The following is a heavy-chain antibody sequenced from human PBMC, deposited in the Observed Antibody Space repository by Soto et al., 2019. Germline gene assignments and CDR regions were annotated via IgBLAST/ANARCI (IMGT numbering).Heavy chain of an antibody. CDR3: AREAWGGIVVVPAAREHPTDNWFDP. CDR2: INHSGST. CDR1: GGSFSGYY. Sequence: SETLSLTCAVYGGSFSGYYWSWIRQPPGKGLEWIGEINHSGSTNYNPSLKSRVTISVDTSKNQFSLKLSSVTAADTAVYYCAREAWGGIVVVPAAREHPTDNWFDPWGQGTLVTVSS. J-gene: IGHJ5*02. V-gene: IGHV4-34*01. D-gene: IGHD2-2*01.